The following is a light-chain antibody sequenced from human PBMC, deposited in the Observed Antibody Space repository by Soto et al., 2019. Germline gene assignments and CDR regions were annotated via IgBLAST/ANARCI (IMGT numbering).Light chain of an antibody. Sequence: DVQISRSRSSLASSLGERVPITCRASQSVSSYLNWYQQKPGKAPKLLIYAASSLQSGVPSRFSGSGSGTDFTLTISSLQPEDFATYYCQQSYSTPPTSAQGARLEI. J-gene: IGKJ5*01. CDR2: AAS. V-gene: IGKV1-39*01. CDR3: QQSYSTPPT. CDR1: QSVSSY.